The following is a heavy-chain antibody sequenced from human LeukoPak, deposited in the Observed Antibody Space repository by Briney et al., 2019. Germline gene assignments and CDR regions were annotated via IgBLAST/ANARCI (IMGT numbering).Heavy chain of an antibody. Sequence: ASETLSLTCSVSGGSISSSNYYWGWIRQPPGKGLEWIGRIYTSGSTNYNPSLKSRVTISVDTSKNQFSLKLSSVTAADTAVYYCARHRCSGGSCYPMNWFDPWGQGTLVTVSS. CDR2: IYTSGST. V-gene: IGHV4-39*01. CDR3: ARHRCSGGSCYPMNWFDP. CDR1: GGSISSSNYY. J-gene: IGHJ5*02. D-gene: IGHD2-15*01.